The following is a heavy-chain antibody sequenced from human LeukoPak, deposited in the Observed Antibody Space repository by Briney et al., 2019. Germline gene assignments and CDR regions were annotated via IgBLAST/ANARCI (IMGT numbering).Heavy chain of an antibody. J-gene: IGHJ4*02. CDR2: ISGSGGST. Sequence: GGSLRLSCAASGLTFSSYAMGWVRQAPGKGLEWVSAISGSGGSTYYADSVKGRFTISRDNSKNTLYLQMNSLRAEDTAVYYCAKVIGSGYSYGSGDYWGQGTLVTVSS. V-gene: IGHV3-23*01. CDR3: AKVIGSGYSYGSGDY. CDR1: GLTFSSYA. D-gene: IGHD5-18*01.